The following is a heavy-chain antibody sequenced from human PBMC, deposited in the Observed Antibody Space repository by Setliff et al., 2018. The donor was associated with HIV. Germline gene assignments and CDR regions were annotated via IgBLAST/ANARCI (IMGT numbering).Heavy chain of an antibody. CDR2: FDPEDDET. D-gene: IGHD3-3*01. V-gene: IGHV1-24*01. CDR1: GYTLTELS. Sequence: ASVKVSCKVSGYTLTELSIHWVRQAPGKGLEWMGGFDPEDDETIYAQKFQGRVTITTDESTSTAYMELSSLTSEDTAIYYCASLEGLEKTRGEESDSWGQGTLVTVSS. J-gene: IGHJ4*02. CDR3: ASLEGLEKTRGEESDS.